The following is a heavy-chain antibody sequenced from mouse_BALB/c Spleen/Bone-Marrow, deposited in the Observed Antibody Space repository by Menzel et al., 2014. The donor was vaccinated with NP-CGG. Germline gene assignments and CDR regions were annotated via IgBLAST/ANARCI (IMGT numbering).Heavy chain of an antibody. CDR2: IYPSDSYT. V-gene: IGHV1-69*02. J-gene: IGHJ2*01. D-gene: IGHD2-10*02. Sequence: QVQLQQSGAELVRPGASVKLSCKASGYTFTSYWINWVKQRPGQGLERIGNIYPSDSYTNYNQKFKDKATLTVDKSSSTAYMQLSSPTSEDSAVYYCTRKYGPLYYFDYWGQGTTLTVSS. CDR1: GYTFTSYW. CDR3: TRKYGPLYYFDY.